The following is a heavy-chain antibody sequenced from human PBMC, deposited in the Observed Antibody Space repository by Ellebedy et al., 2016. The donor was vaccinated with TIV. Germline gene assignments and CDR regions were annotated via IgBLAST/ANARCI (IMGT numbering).Heavy chain of an antibody. CDR3: TTWYYYDSSAPALGPRGY. D-gene: IGHD3-22*01. Sequence: GGSLRLSCAASGFTFSNAWMSWVRQAPGKGLEWVGRIKSKTDGGTTDYAAPVKGRFTISRDDSKNTLYLQMNSLKTEDTAVYYCTTWYYYDSSAPALGPRGYWGQGTLVTVSS. J-gene: IGHJ4*02. CDR2: IKSKTDGGTT. CDR1: GFTFSNAW. V-gene: IGHV3-15*01.